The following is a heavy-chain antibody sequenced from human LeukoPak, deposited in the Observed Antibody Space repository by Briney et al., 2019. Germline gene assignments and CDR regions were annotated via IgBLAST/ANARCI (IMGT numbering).Heavy chain of an antibody. J-gene: IGHJ4*02. CDR1: GGSISSYY. CDR2: IYYSGST. V-gene: IGHV4-59*13. CDR3: ARRLYGGNFDN. Sequence: SETLSLTCTVSGGSISSYYWSWIRQPPGKGLECIGYIYYSGSTSYSPSLKSRVTISVDTSKNQFSLKLSSVAAADTAVYYCARRLYGGNFDNWGQGTLLTVSS. D-gene: IGHD4-23*01.